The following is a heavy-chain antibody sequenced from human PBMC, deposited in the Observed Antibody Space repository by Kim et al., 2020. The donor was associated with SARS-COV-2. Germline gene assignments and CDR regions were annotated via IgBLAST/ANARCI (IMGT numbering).Heavy chain of an antibody. CDR2: ISAYNGNT. D-gene: IGHD3-3*01. J-gene: IGHJ6*02. Sequence: ASVKVSCKASGYTFTSYGISWVRQAPGQGLEWMGWISAYNGNTNYAQKLQGRVTMTTDTSTSTAYMELRSLRSDDTAVYYCARGQGVRYDFWSGYYDEYYYYGMDVWGQGTTVTVSS. CDR1: GYTFTSYG. CDR3: ARGQGVRYDFWSGYYDEYYYYGMDV. V-gene: IGHV1-18*01.